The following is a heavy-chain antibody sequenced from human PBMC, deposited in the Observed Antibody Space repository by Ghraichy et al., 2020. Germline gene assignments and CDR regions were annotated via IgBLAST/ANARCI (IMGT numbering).Heavy chain of an antibody. CDR1: GFTFGKRW. CDR3: ARLQPGVPDS. D-gene: IGHD5-18*01. J-gene: IGHJ4*02. V-gene: IGHV3-7*01. CDR2: VNDDAEER. Sequence: GGSLRLSCAASGFTFGKRWMSWLRQAPGKGLEWVATVNDDAEERYYVDSVRGRFTIFRDNAKGSLYLQMNNLRVEDTALYYCARLQPGVPDSWGPGTLVTVSS.